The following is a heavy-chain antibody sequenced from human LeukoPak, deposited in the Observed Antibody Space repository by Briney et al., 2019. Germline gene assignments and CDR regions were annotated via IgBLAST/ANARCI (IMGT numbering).Heavy chain of an antibody. CDR3: AKDKGDIVATLGIDY. J-gene: IGHJ4*02. Sequence: GGSLRLSCAASGFTFDDYTMHWVRQAPGKGLEWVSLISWDGGSTYYADSVKGRFTISRDNSKNSLYLQMNSLRTEDTALYYCAKDKGDIVATLGIDYWGQGTLVTVSS. CDR2: ISWDGGST. D-gene: IGHD5-12*01. CDR1: GFTFDDYT. V-gene: IGHV3-43*01.